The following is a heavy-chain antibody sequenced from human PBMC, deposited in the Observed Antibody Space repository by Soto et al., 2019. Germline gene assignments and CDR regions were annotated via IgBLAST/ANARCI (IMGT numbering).Heavy chain of an antibody. V-gene: IGHV1-3*01. D-gene: IGHD2-15*01. CDR2: INAGNGNT. CDR3: ARGVAPYYFDY. Sequence: GSVKVSRKASGYTFTSYVMHLVRQAPGQRLEWMGWINAGNGNTKYSQKFQGRVTITRDTSASTAYMELSSLRSEDTAVYYCARGVAPYYFDYWGQGTLVTVSS. J-gene: IGHJ4*02. CDR1: GYTFTSYV.